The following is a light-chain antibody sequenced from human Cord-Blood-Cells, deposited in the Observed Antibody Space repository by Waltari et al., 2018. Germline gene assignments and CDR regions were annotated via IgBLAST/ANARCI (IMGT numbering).Light chain of an antibody. V-gene: IGKV3-20*01. Sequence: EIVLTQSPGTLSLSPGERATLSCRARQSVSSSYLAWYQQKPGQAPRLLIHGASTRATGIPDRFSGSGSGTDFTLTISRLEPEDFAVYYCQQYGSSPRYTFGGGTKVEIK. CDR3: QQYGSSPRYT. J-gene: IGKJ4*01. CDR2: GAS. CDR1: QSVSSSY.